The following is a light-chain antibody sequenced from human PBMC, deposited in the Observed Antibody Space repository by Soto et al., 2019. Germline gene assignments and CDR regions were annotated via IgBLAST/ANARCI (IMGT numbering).Light chain of an antibody. V-gene: IGLV2-14*01. CDR3: SSYTSSSTPYD. Sequence: QSALTQPASVSGSPGQSITISCTGTSSDVGGYNYVSWYQQHPGKAPKLMIYDVSNRPSGVSSRFSGSKSGNTASLTISGLQAEDEADYYCSSYTSSSTPYDFGTGTKLNVL. CDR1: SSDVGGYNY. CDR2: DVS. J-gene: IGLJ1*01.